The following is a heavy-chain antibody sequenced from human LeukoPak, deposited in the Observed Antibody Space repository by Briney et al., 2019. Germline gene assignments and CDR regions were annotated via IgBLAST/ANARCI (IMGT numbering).Heavy chain of an antibody. CDR3: ARDVSVSISVAADQFDY. CDR1: GYTFTSYG. D-gene: IGHD6-19*01. Sequence: GASVKVSCKASGYTFTSYGISWVRQAPGQGLEWMGWISAYNGNTNYAQKLQGRVTMTTDTSTSTAYMELRSLRSDDTAVYYCARDVSVSISVAADQFDYWGQGTLVTVSS. V-gene: IGHV1-18*01. CDR2: ISAYNGNT. J-gene: IGHJ4*02.